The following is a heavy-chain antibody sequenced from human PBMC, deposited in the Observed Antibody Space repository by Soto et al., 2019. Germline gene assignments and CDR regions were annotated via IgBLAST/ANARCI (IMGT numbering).Heavy chain of an antibody. J-gene: IGHJ4*02. V-gene: IGHV1-46*01. CDR3: ARDLAAGDH. CDR1: GYTFTNYY. D-gene: IGHD6-13*01. Sequence: QVQLVQSGAEVKKPGASVKVSCKASGYTFTNYYIHWVRQAPGQGLEWMGIINPTSGSTNYAQKFQGRVTLTYDTSTTTVYMELSGLRSEDTAVLYCARDLAAGDHRCQGTRVTVSS. CDR2: INPTSGST.